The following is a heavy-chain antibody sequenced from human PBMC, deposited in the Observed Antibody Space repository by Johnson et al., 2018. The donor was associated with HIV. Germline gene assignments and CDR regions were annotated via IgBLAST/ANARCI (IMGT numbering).Heavy chain of an antibody. V-gene: IGHV3-30*02. D-gene: IGHD1-14*01. CDR2: IRYDGSLT. CDR1: EFTFSNYG. J-gene: IGHJ3*02. CDR3: AKIRTSGTGDAFDI. Sequence: QVQLVESGGGVVQPGGSLRLSCAASEFTFSNYGMHWVRQAPGKGLEWVAFIRYDGSLTHSVDSVEGRFTISRDNSKNTLYLQMNSLRPEDTAVYYCAKIRTSGTGDAFDIWGQGTMVTVSS.